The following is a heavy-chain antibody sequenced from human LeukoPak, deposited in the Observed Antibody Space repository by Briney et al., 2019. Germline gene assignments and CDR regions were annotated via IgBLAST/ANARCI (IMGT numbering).Heavy chain of an antibody. Sequence: PSETLSLTCTVSGGSISSGDYYWSWIRQPPGKGLEWIGYIYYSESTYYNPSLKSRVTISVDTSKNQFSLKLSSVTAADTAVYYCARYGSEYGSGGIGGTDWFDPWGQGTLVTVSS. D-gene: IGHD3-10*01. CDR2: IYYSEST. CDR3: ARYGSEYGSGGIGGTDWFDP. CDR1: GGSISSGDYY. V-gene: IGHV4-30-4*01. J-gene: IGHJ5*02.